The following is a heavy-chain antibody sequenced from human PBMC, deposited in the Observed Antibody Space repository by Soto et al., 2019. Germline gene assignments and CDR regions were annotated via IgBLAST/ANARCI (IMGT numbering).Heavy chain of an antibody. J-gene: IGHJ6*02. CDR2: IYYSGST. Sequence: SSETLSLTCTVSGGSISSSSYYWGWIRQPPGKGLEWIGSIYYSGSTYYNPSLKSRVTISVDTSKNQFSLKLSSVTAADTAVYYCASQDTAMDPASYYYYGMDVWGQGTTVTVSS. CDR1: GGSISSSSYY. CDR3: ASQDTAMDPASYYYYGMDV. D-gene: IGHD5-18*01. V-gene: IGHV4-39*01.